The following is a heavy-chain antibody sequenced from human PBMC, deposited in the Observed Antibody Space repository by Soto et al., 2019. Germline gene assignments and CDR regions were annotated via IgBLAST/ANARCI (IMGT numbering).Heavy chain of an antibody. J-gene: IGHJ4*02. CDR3: AGTIEYYFDY. D-gene: IGHD3-9*01. Sequence: SETLSLTCDVSGGSVTSDNYYWSWIRQPPGKGLEWIGSIYYGGSTNSNPSLESRVTISLDTSKNQFSLKLSSVTAADTAVYYCAGTIEYYFDYWGQGTLVTVSS. CDR1: GGSVTSDNYY. CDR2: IYYGGST. V-gene: IGHV4-61*01.